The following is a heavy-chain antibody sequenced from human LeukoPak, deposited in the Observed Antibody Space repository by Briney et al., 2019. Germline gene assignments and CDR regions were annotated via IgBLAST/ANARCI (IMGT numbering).Heavy chain of an antibody. D-gene: IGHD5/OR15-5a*01. V-gene: IGHV1-18*01. CDR1: GYTFTSYG. J-gene: IGHJ4*02. Sequence: ASVKVSCKASGYTFTSYGISWVRQAPGQGLEWMGWIYPDTGGTKYAQRWQGRVTMTSDTSISTVYLELRSLTSDDTAVYYCARDGVSMMPEFDYWGQGTLVTVSS. CDR3: ARDGVSMMPEFDY. CDR2: IYPDTGGT.